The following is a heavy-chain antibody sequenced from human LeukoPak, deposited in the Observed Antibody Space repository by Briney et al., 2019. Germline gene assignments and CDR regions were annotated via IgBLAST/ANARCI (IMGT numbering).Heavy chain of an antibody. Sequence: GGSLRLSCAASGFNFGSYAMHWVRQAPDKGLQGVAVIWYDGSNKYYADSVKGRFIISRDNSKSTVFLQMNSLRIEDTGVYYCARGAHYGGNSPDYWGQGTLVIVSS. J-gene: IGHJ4*02. D-gene: IGHD4-23*01. CDR2: IWYDGSNK. CDR1: GFNFGSYA. V-gene: IGHV3-30*04. CDR3: ARGAHYGGNSPDY.